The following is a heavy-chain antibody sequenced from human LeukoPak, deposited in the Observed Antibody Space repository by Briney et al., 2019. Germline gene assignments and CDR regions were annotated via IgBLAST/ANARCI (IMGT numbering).Heavy chain of an antibody. V-gene: IGHV4-59*01. D-gene: IGHD4-17*01. CDR2: IYYSGST. CDR3: ARVGGDYYGGNWFDP. CDR1: GGSISSCY. Sequence: SETLSLTCTVSGGSISSCYWSWIRQPPGKGLEWIGYIYYSGSTNYNPSLKSRVTISVDTSKNQFSLKLSSVTAADTAVYYCARVGGDYYGGNWFDPWGQGTLVTVSS. J-gene: IGHJ5*02.